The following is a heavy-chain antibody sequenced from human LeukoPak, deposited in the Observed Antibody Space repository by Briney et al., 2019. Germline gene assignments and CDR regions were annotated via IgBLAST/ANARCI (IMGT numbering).Heavy chain of an antibody. J-gene: IGHJ4*02. D-gene: IGHD3-22*01. V-gene: IGHV1-2*02. Sequence: ASVKVSCKASGYTFTGYYMHWVRQAPGQGLEWMGWINPNSGGTNYAQKFQGRVTMTRDTSISTAYMELSRLRSDDTAVYYCARDPCITMIVTQFDYWGQGTLVTVSS. CDR2: INPNSGGT. CDR3: ARDPCITMIVTQFDY. CDR1: GYTFTGYY.